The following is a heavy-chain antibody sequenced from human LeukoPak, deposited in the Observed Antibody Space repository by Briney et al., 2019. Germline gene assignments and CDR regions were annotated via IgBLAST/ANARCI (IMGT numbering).Heavy chain of an antibody. CDR1: GYTFTGYY. V-gene: IGHV1-2*02. J-gene: IGHJ4*02. Sequence: ASVKVSCKASGYTFTGYYMHWVRQAPGQGLEWMGWINPNRGGTNYAQKFQGRVTMTRDTSLSTAYMEVTSLTSDDTAVYYCARDLFWTGYYYFDFWGQGTLVTVSS. CDR2: INPNRGGT. D-gene: IGHD3/OR15-3a*01. CDR3: ARDLFWTGYYYFDF.